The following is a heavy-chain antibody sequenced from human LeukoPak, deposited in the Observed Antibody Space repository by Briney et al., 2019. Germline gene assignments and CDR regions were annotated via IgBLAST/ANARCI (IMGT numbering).Heavy chain of an antibody. V-gene: IGHV3-30-3*01. CDR2: ISYDGSNK. Sequence: GGSLRLSCAASGFTFSSYAMHWVRQAPGKGLEWVAVISYDGSNKYYADSVKGRFTISRDNSKNTLYLQMNSLRAEDTALYYCARPLWPGSGTFLIDQWGQGALVTVTS. CDR1: GFTFSSYA. J-gene: IGHJ4*02. CDR3: ARPLWPGSGTFLIDQ. D-gene: IGHD3-10*01.